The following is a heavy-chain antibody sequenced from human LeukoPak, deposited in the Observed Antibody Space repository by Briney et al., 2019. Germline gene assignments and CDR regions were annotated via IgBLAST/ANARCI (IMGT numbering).Heavy chain of an antibody. CDR2: IKHDGSEK. V-gene: IGHV3-7*01. CDR1: GFTFSRYW. J-gene: IGHJ4*02. Sequence: GGSLRLSCAASGFTFSRYWMSWVRQAPGKGLEWVANIKHDGSEKYYVDSVKGRFTISRDNAKNSPYLQMNGLRVEDTAVYYCARDPPTGDDPPGDWGQGTLVTVSS. CDR3: ARDPPTGDDPPGD. D-gene: IGHD7-27*01.